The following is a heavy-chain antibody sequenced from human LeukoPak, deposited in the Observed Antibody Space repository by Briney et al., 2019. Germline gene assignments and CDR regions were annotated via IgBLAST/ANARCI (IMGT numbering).Heavy chain of an antibody. V-gene: IGHV3-49*04. CDR1: GFTFGDYA. Sequence: GGSLRLSCTASGFTFGDYAMSWVRQAPGKGLEWVGFIRSKAYGGTTEYAASAKGRFTISRDDSKSTAYLQMNSLKTEDTAVYYCTRVGSRGYSGYALDYWGQGTLVTVSS. J-gene: IGHJ4*02. CDR3: TRVGSRGYSGYALDY. D-gene: IGHD5-12*01. CDR2: IRSKAYGGTT.